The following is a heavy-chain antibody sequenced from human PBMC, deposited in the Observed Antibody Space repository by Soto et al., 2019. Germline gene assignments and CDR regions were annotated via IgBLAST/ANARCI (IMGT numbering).Heavy chain of an antibody. J-gene: IGHJ5*02. CDR1: SGSISSSNW. CDR2: IYHSGST. Sequence: PSETLSLTCAGSSGSISSSNWWSWVRQPPGKGLEWIGEIYHSGSTNYNPSLKSRVTISVDKSKNQFSLKLSSVTAADTAVYYCARTYYYGSGSLQNWFDPWGQGTLVTVSS. V-gene: IGHV4-4*02. D-gene: IGHD3-10*01. CDR3: ARTYYYGSGSLQNWFDP.